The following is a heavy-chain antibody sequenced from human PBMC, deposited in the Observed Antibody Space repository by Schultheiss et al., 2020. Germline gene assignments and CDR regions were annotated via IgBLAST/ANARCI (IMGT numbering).Heavy chain of an antibody. CDR1: GGSISRYY. CDR2: IYYSGST. V-gene: IGHV4-59*01. J-gene: IGHJ4*02. D-gene: IGHD2/OR15-2a*01. Sequence: SETLSLTCTVSGGSISRYYWSWIRQPPGKGLEWIGYIYYSGSTNYNPSLKSRVTLSVDTSKNQFSLKLSSVTAADTAVYYCAAIGDYWGQGTLVTVSS. CDR3: AAIGDY.